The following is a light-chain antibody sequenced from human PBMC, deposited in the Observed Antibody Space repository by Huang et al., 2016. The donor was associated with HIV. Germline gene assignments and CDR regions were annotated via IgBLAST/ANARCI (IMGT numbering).Light chain of an antibody. CDR3: QHYYTTIS. J-gene: IGKJ2*01. V-gene: IGKV4-1*01. CDR2: WAS. CDR1: QSVLYSSNNKNY. Sequence: DIVMTQSPDSLAVSLGERATINCKSSQSVLYSSNNKNYLAWYQQKPGQPPKLLIYWASTRESGVPDRVSGSGSGTDFTLTISSLQAEDVAVYYCQHYYTTISFGQGTKVEIK.